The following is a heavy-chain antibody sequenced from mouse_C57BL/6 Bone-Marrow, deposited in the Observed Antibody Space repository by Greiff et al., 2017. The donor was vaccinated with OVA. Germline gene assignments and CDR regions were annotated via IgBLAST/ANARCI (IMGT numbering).Heavy chain of an antibody. CDR1: GYTFTSYW. J-gene: IGHJ2*01. Sequence: QVQLQQPGAELVRPGSSVKLSCKAPGYTFTSYWMHWVKQRPIQGLEWIGNIDPSDSETHYNQKFKDKATLTVDKSSSTAYMQLSSLTSEDSAVYYCARGGYYDYFDYWGQGTTLTVSS. V-gene: IGHV1-52*01. CDR2: IDPSDSET. D-gene: IGHD2-3*01. CDR3: ARGGYYDYFDY.